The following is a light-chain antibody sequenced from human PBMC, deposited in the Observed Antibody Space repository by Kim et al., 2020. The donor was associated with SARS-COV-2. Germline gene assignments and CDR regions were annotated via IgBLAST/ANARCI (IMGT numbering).Light chain of an antibody. Sequence: QSALTQPASVSGSPGQSITISCTGTSSDVGGYNYVSWYQQHPGKAPILMIYDVSNRPSGVSNRISGSKSGNTASLTISGLQAEDEADYYCSSYTSSSTLVVFGGGTQLTVL. J-gene: IGLJ2*01. V-gene: IGLV2-14*03. CDR3: SSYTSSSTLVV. CDR2: DVS. CDR1: SSDVGGYNY.